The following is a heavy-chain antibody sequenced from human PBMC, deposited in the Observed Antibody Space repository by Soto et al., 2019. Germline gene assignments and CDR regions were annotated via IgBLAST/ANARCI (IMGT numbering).Heavy chain of an antibody. D-gene: IGHD5-12*01. CDR2: MNPNSGNT. V-gene: IGHV1-8*01. J-gene: IGHJ4*02. Sequence: ASLKVSCNTSGCTFTSYDISCVRQATGQGVEWMGWMNPNSGNTGYAQKFQGRVTMTRNTSISTAYMELSSLRSEDTAVYYCARPTDSGYDIWGQGTLVTVSS. CDR3: ARPTDSGYDI. CDR1: GCTFTSYD.